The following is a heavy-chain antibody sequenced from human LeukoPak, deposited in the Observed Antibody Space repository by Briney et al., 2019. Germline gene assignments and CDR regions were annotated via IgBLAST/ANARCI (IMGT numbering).Heavy chain of an antibody. CDR3: ARRKVVVDY. Sequence: SETLSLTCSVSGGSISSSSYYWGWIRQPPGKGLEWIGSIYYSGSTYYNPSLKSRVTISVDTSKNQFSLKLSSVTAADTAVYYCARRKVVVDYWGQGTLVTVSS. J-gene: IGHJ4*02. CDR2: IYYSGST. V-gene: IGHV4-39*01. CDR1: GGSISSSSYY. D-gene: IGHD3-22*01.